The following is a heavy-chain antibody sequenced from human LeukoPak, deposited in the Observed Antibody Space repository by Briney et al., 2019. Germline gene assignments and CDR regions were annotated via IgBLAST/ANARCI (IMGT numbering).Heavy chain of an antibody. J-gene: IGHJ4*02. CDR1: GFTFSTYW. Sequence: PGGALRLSCAASGFTFSTYWMTWVRQAPGKGLEWVANIKQDGSQKYYVYSVKGRFTISRDNAKNSLYLQMDSLRAEDTAVYYCARDTGCAGGTCFSFYDYWGQGTLVTVSS. CDR2: IKQDGSQK. D-gene: IGHD2-15*01. V-gene: IGHV3-7*01. CDR3: ARDTGCAGGTCFSFYDY.